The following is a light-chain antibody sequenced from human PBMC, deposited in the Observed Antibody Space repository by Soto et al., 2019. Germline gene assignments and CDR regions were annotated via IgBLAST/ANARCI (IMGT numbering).Light chain of an antibody. CDR2: EVS. CDR3: CSYASDTTPV. CDR1: SNDVGGYAY. J-gene: IGLJ2*01. Sequence: QSALTQPASVSGSPGQSITISCTGTSNDVGGYAYVSWYQQYPGKAPKLVISEVSNRPSGVSHRFSGSRSGNTASLTISGLHAEDAADYCCCSYASDTTPVFGGGTKLTVL. V-gene: IGLV2-14*01.